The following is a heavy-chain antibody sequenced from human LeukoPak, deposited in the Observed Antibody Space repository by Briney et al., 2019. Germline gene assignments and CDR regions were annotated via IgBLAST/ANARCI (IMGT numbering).Heavy chain of an antibody. D-gene: IGHD3-22*01. J-gene: IGHJ4*02. CDR3: ARLVDDSSGYYVLFFDY. V-gene: IGHV4-59*08. CDR1: GGSISSYY. CDR2: IYYSGST. Sequence: PSETLSLTCTVSGGSISSYYWSWIRQPPGKGLEWIGYIYYSGSTNYNPSLKSRVTISVDTSKNQFSLKLGSVTAADTAVYYCARLVDDSSGYYVLFFDYWGQGTLVTVSS.